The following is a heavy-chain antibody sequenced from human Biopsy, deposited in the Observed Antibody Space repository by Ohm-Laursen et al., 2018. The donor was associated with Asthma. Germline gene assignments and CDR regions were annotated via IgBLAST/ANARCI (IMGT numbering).Heavy chain of an antibody. D-gene: IGHD6-19*01. CDR2: INVEGTTT. Sequence: SLRLSCTASGFTFTDYWMHWVRQAPGKGLVWVSRINVEGTTTNYADSVKGRFTISRDNAKNTLYLQMHSLRAEDTAVYYCARGDSSGWSQYYFDYWGQGTLVTVSS. CDR3: ARGDSSGWSQYYFDY. J-gene: IGHJ4*02. V-gene: IGHV3-74*01. CDR1: GFTFTDYW.